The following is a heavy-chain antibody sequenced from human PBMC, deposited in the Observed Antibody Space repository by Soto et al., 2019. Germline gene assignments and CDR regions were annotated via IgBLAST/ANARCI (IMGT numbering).Heavy chain of an antibody. CDR1: GFSFSTYN. CDR2: INGRSNYK. J-gene: IGHJ4*02. V-gene: IGHV3-21*01. D-gene: IGHD1-26*01. CDR3: VREDGLVGSNSAFDY. Sequence: XGSLRLSCATAGFSFSTYNMNWVRQAPGKGLEWVSSINGRSNYKYYTDSVKGRFAISRDNPKNSLYPQMDSLRVEDTAVYYCVREDGLVGSNSAFDYWGQGTLVTVSS.